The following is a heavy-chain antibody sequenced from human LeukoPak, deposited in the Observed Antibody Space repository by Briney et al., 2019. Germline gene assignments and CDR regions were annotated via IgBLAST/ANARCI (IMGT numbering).Heavy chain of an antibody. V-gene: IGHV5-51*01. D-gene: IGHD3-22*01. CDR1: GYSFTSYW. CDR3: ARLKGYYDSSGSLFDY. CDR2: IYPGDSDT. J-gene: IGHJ4*02. Sequence: PGESLKTSCKGSGYSFTSYWIGWVRQMPGKGLEWMGIIYPGDSDTRYSPSFQGQVTISADKSISTAYLQWSSLKASDTAMYYCARLKGYYDSSGSLFDYWGQGTLVTVSS.